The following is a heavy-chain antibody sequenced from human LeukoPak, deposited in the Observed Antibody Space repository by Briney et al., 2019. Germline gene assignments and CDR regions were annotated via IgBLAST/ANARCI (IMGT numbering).Heavy chain of an antibody. CDR2: INPNSGGT. V-gene: IGHV1-2*02. CDR1: GYTFTSYG. J-gene: IGHJ4*02. D-gene: IGHD3-22*01. Sequence: GASVKVSCKASGYTFTSYGISWVRQAPGQGLEWMGWINPNSGGTNYAQKFQGRVTMTRDTSISTAYMELSRLRSDDTAVYYCARAPDLYDSSGYFPPEGYWGQGTLVTVSS. CDR3: ARAPDLYDSSGYFPPEGY.